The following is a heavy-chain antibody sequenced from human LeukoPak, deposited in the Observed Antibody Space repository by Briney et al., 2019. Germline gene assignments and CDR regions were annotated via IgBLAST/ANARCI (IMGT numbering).Heavy chain of an antibody. CDR1: GGSFSGYY. Sequence: SETLSLTCAVYGGSFSGYYWSWIPQPPGKGLEWIGEINHSGSTNYNPSLKSRVTISVDTSKNQFSLKLSSVTAADTAVYYCARDNVVDAFDIWGQGTMVTVSS. D-gene: IGHD2-15*01. CDR3: ARDNVVDAFDI. J-gene: IGHJ3*02. CDR2: INHSGST. V-gene: IGHV4-34*01.